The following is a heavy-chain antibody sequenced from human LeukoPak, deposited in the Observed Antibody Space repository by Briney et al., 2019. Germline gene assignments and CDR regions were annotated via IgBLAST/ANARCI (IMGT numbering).Heavy chain of an antibody. CDR3: ARESGNYGDENWFDP. V-gene: IGHV3-74*01. CDR1: RFTFSSYW. CDR2: INNDGSST. Sequence: GGSLRLSCAASRFTFSSYWMHWVRQAPGKGLVWVSRINNDGSSTRYADSVKGRFTISRDNAKNTVYLQMNSLRAEDTAMYYCARESGNYGDENWFDPWGQGTLVTVSS. J-gene: IGHJ5*02. D-gene: IGHD4-17*01.